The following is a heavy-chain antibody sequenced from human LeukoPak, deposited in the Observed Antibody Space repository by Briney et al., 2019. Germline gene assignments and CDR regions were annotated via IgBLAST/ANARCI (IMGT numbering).Heavy chain of an antibody. D-gene: IGHD6-6*01. J-gene: IGHJ4*02. CDR1: GGSFSGYS. Sequence: SETLSLTCAVYGGSFSGYSWSWIRQPPGKGLEWIGEINHSGSTNYNPSLKSRVTISVDTSKNQFSLKLSSVTAADTAVYYCARGGPYSSSSHRYYFDYWGQGTLVTVSS. V-gene: IGHV4-34*01. CDR3: ARGGPYSSSSHRYYFDY. CDR2: INHSGST.